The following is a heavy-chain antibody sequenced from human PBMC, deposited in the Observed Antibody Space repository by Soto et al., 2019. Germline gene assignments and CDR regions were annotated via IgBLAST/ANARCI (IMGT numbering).Heavy chain of an antibody. Sequence: QVQLVQSGAEAKKPGASVKVSCKSSGYTFTNFGISWVRQAPGQGLEWMGWISAYNGNTNYAQNFKGRVTMTPDTSTSTAYMDLRSLSSADTAVYYCARGGNPIDYCGQGTLVTVS. CDR2: ISAYNGNT. CDR1: GYTFTNFG. J-gene: IGHJ4*02. CDR3: ARGGNPIDY. V-gene: IGHV1-18*01.